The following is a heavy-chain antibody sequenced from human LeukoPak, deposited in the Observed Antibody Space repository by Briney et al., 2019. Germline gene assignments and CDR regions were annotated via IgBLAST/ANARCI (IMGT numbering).Heavy chain of an antibody. D-gene: IGHD1-14*01. Sequence: GGSLRLSCAASGFTFSNYWMHWVRQAPGKGLEWVANIKQDGTEKYYVDSVKGRFTISRDNAKNSLYLQMNSLRAEDTAVYYCARRYFDSGGQEPRVTVSS. CDR3: ARRYFDS. J-gene: IGHJ4*02. CDR1: GFTFSNYW. CDR2: IKQDGTEK. V-gene: IGHV3-7*01.